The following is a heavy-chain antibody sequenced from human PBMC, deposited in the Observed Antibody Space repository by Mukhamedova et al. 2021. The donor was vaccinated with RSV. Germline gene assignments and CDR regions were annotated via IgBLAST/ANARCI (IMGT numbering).Heavy chain of an antibody. Sequence: GLEWVSVIYSGGSTYYADSVKGRFTISRDNSKNTLYLQMNSLRAEDTAVYYCASGSAFDIWGQRTMVTVSS. D-gene: IGHD6-25*01. CDR2: IYSGGST. CDR3: ASGSAFDI. V-gene: IGHV3-53*01. J-gene: IGHJ3*02.